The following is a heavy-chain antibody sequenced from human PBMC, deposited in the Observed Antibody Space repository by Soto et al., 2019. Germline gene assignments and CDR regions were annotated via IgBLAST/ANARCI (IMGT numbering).Heavy chain of an antibody. D-gene: IGHD2-8*01. CDR3: AGADRANGILYRRNLDY. CDR1: GGSISSYY. V-gene: IGHV4-59*01. Sequence: SETLSLTCTFSGGSISSYYWSWIRQPPGKGLEWIGYIYYSGSTNYNPSLKGRVTISVDTSKNQFSLKLSSVTAADTAVYYCAGADRANGILYRRNLDYRGKETLFTVSS. J-gene: IGHJ4*02. CDR2: IYYSGST.